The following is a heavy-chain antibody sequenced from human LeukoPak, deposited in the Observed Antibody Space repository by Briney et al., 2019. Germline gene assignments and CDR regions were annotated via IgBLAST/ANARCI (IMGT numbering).Heavy chain of an antibody. CDR1: GYSISSGYY. CDR2: IYHSGST. D-gene: IGHD3-16*02. CDR3: ARDGFGGVIVYLDY. Sequence: PSETLSLTRTVSGYSISSGYYWGWIRQPPGKGLEWIGSIYHSGSTYYNPSLKSRVTISVDTSKNQFSLKLSSVTAADTAVYYCARDGFGGVIVYLDYWGQGTLVTVSS. V-gene: IGHV4-38-2*02. J-gene: IGHJ4*02.